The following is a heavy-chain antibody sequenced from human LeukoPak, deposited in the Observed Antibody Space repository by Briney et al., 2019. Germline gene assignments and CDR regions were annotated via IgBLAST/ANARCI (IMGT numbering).Heavy chain of an antibody. J-gene: IGHJ6*03. CDR1: GYTFTGYY. V-gene: IGHV1-2*02. Sequence: ASVKVSCEASGYTFTGYYMHWVRQAPGQGLEWMGWINPNSGGTNYAQKFQGRVTMTRDTSISTAYMELSRLRSDDTAVYYCAKDMDCSSTSCYVYYYYMDVWGKGTTVTISS. CDR3: AKDMDCSSTSCYVYYYYMDV. CDR2: INPNSGGT. D-gene: IGHD2-2*01.